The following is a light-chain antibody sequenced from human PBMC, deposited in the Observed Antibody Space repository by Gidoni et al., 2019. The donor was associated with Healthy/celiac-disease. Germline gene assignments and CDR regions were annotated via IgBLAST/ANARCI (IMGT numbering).Light chain of an antibody. CDR3: QQYGSSRT. CDR1: QSVSSSY. V-gene: IGKV3-20*01. Sequence: EIVLTQSPGTLSLSPGERATLSCRASQSVSSSYLAWYQQKPGQPTRLLSYGASSRATGIPDRFSGSGSGTDFALTISRLEPEDFAVYYCQQYGSSRTFGQGTKVEIK. J-gene: IGKJ1*01. CDR2: GAS.